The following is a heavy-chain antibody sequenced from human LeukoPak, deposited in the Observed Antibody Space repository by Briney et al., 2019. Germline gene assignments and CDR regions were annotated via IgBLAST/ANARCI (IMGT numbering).Heavy chain of an antibody. D-gene: IGHD3-16*02. J-gene: IGHJ5*02. V-gene: IGHV4-34*01. Sequence: SETLSLTCAVYGGSFSDYSWSWIRQPPGKGLEWIGEINHSGSTNYNPSLKSRVTISVDTSKNQFSLKLSSVTAADTAVYYCARGLGTIMFGGVIEKYNWFDPWGQGTLVTVSS. CDR3: ARGLGTIMFGGVIEKYNWFDP. CDR1: GGSFSDYS. CDR2: INHSGST.